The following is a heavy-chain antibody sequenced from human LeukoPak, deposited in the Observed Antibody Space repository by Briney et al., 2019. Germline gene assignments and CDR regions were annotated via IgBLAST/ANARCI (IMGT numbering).Heavy chain of an antibody. J-gene: IGHJ4*02. Sequence: GGFLRLSCVASGFTFSNYYMHWVRQAPGKGLEWVAIISDDGERKFYADSVRGRITISRDKSKNTLFLQMNSLRADDTAVYFCAKDLSGHWCIDYWGQGTLVTVSS. CDR1: GFTFSNYY. V-gene: IGHV3-30*18. D-gene: IGHD4/OR15-4a*01. CDR2: ISDDGERK. CDR3: AKDLSGHWCIDY.